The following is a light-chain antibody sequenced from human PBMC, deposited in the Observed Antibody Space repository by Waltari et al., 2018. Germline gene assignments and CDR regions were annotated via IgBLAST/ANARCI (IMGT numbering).Light chain of an antibody. CDR1: TGAVTSGQY. J-gene: IGLJ3*02. CDR2: ATS. CDR3: LLWYSGARWV. V-gene: IGLV7-46*01. Sequence: AVLTHDHSLTVPPWGTVTPSCAARTGAVTSGQYPYWFQQKPGQVPRTLIYATSNKHSWTPARFSGSRLEGKAALTLSGAQPEDEAEYYCLLWYSGARWVFGGGTKLSVL.